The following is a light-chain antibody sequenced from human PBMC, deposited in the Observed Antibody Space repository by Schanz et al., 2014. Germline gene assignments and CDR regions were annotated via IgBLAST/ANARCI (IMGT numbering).Light chain of an antibody. CDR2: DAS. V-gene: IGKV1-5*01. CDR1: QSIGRW. Sequence: DIQMTQSPFTVAASVGDRVTITCRASQSIGRWMAWYQQKPGKAPKVLIYDASTLESGVPLRFSGSGSGTQFTLTISSLQPDDFATYFCHQYETYPWTFGQGTKV. J-gene: IGKJ1*01. CDR3: HQYETYPWT.